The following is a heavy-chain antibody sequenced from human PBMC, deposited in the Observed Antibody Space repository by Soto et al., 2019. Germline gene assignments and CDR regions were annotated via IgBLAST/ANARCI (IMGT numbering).Heavy chain of an antibody. D-gene: IGHD2-21*01. CDR2: ISHLETT. CDR1: GVTMSSGAYS. J-gene: IGHJ4*02. V-gene: IGHV4-30-2*06. CDR3: ERGGDYDSFDF. Sequence: SVTLSLTCSVSGVTMSSGAYSSNWIRQSPGKDLEWLGYISHLETTYYNTSFSSRLSFSTDSTRNQFLLSLSIMTAADKAVYYCERGGDYDSFDFWGQGIQVTVSS.